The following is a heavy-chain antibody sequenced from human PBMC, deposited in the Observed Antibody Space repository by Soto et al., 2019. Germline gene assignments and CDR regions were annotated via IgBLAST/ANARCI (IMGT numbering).Heavy chain of an antibody. CDR3: AKDGGILISYYGMDV. J-gene: IGHJ6*02. CDR2: ISYDGSNK. Sequence: AGGSLRLSCAASGFTFSSYGMHWVRQAPGKGLEWVAVISYDGSNKYYADSVKGRFTISRDNSKNTLYLQMNSLRAEDTAVYYCAKDGGILISYYGMDVWGQGTTVTVSS. V-gene: IGHV3-30*18. CDR1: GFTFSSYG. D-gene: IGHD2-15*01.